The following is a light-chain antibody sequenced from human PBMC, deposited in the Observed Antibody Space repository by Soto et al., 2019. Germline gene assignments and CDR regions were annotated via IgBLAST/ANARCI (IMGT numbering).Light chain of an antibody. CDR2: AAS. V-gene: IGKV1-39*01. CDR3: QQSYSTTWT. CDR1: QSISSY. Sequence: SQLTQPPSSLSASVGYSVTITSRASQSISSYLNWYQQKPGKAPKLLIYAASSLQSGVPSRFSGSGSGTDFTLTISSLQPEDFATYYCQQSYSTTWTFGQGTKVDIK. J-gene: IGKJ1*01.